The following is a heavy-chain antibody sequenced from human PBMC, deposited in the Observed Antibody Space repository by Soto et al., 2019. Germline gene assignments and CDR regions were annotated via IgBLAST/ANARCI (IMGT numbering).Heavy chain of an antibody. D-gene: IGHD2-2*01. CDR3: ARALNPRSCSTTSCYLLLDY. CDR1: GGPFISYA. Sequence: SVKVSCKASGGPFISYAISWVRQAPGQGLEWMGGIIPIFGTANYAQKFQGRVTITADESTSTAYMELSSLRSEDTAVYYCARALNPRSCSTTSCYLLLDYCGQRTLVTVSS. J-gene: IGHJ4*02. V-gene: IGHV1-69*01. CDR2: IIPIFGTA.